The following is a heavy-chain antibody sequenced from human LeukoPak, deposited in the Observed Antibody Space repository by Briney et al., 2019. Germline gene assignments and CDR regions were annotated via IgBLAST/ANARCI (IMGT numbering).Heavy chain of an antibody. D-gene: IGHD5-24*01. CDR1: GFTFSSYA. CDR2: ISYDGSNK. J-gene: IGHJ4*02. V-gene: IGHV3-30*04. Sequence: GGSLRLSCAASGFTFSSYAMHWVRQAPGKGLEWVAVISYDGSNKYYADSVKGRFTISRDNSKNTLYLQMNSLRAEDTAVYYCAKDLGYIELEGAFDYWGQGTLVTVSS. CDR3: AKDLGYIELEGAFDY.